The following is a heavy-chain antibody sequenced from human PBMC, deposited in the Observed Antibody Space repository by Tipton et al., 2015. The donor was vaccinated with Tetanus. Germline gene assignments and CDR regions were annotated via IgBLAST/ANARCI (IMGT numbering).Heavy chain of an antibody. CDR2: INEEGTST. D-gene: IGHD3-16*01. V-gene: IGHV3-74*01. Sequence: SLRFSCAAPGFTFSTYWMHWVRQAPGKGLMWVSRINEEGTSTVYLDSVKGRFTISRDNARNTLFLQMHSLRAEDTGVYYCARDYVWGNVRYYYAMDVWGQGTTVMVSS. CDR1: GFTFSTYW. J-gene: IGHJ6*02. CDR3: ARDYVWGNVRYYYAMDV.